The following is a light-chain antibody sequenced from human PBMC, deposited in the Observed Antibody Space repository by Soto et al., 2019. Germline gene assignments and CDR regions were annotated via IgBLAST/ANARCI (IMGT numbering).Light chain of an antibody. J-gene: IGKJ4*01. V-gene: IGKV3-15*01. CDR2: GAS. CDR1: QSVSNN. Sequence: EILMTQSPATLSVSPGERATLSCRASQSVSNNLARYQQKPGQAPRLLIYGASTRATGIPARFSGSGSGTESTLTISSLQSEDFAVYYCQQYNSWPLTFGGGTKVEIK. CDR3: QQYNSWPLT.